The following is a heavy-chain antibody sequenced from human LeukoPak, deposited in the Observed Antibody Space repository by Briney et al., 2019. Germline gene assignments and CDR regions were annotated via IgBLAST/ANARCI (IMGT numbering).Heavy chain of an antibody. CDR2: ISYDGSNK. Sequence: GRSLRLSCAASGFTFSSYGMHWVRLAPGKGLEWVAVISYDGSNKYYADSVKGRFTISRDNSKNTLYLQMNSLRAEDTAVYYCAKELVLGTTMVRGVMDYWGQGTLVTVSS. CDR3: AKELVLGTTMVRGVMDY. D-gene: IGHD3-10*01. V-gene: IGHV3-30*18. J-gene: IGHJ4*02. CDR1: GFTFSSYG.